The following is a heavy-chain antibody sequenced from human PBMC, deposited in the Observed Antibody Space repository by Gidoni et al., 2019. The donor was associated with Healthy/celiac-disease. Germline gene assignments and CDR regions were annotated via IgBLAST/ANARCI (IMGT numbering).Heavy chain of an antibody. J-gene: IGHJ4*02. Sequence: QPQLQQSGPGLVKTSETLSLTFTVPGGSISSRRYYWGWFRQPPGKGLDWIGSIYYSGSTYYNPYLKSRVTISGDTAKNQFSLKLSCVTAADTAVYYWARQTRAGSYYDTTEPDYWGQGTLVTVSS. V-gene: IGHV4-39*01. CDR3: ARQTRAGSYYDTTEPDY. D-gene: IGHD3-10*01. CDR1: GGSISSRRYY. CDR2: IYYSGST.